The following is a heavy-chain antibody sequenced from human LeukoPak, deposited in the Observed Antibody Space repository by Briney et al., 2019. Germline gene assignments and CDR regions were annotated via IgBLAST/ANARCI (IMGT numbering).Heavy chain of an antibody. D-gene: IGHD4-23*01. CDR2: INPSGGST. J-gene: IGHJ5*02. Sequence: ASVKVSCKASGYTFTSYGISWVRQAPGQGLEWMGIINPSGGSTSYAQKFQGRVTMTRDISTSTDYMELSSLRSEDTAVYYCARDNSVEDTAWWFDPWGQGTLVTVSS. CDR1: GYTFTSYG. V-gene: IGHV1-46*01. CDR3: ARDNSVEDTAWWFDP.